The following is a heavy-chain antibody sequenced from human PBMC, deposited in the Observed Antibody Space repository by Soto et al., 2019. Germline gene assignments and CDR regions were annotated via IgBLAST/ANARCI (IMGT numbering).Heavy chain of an antibody. J-gene: IGHJ4*02. Sequence: AASVKVSCKASGGTFSSYAISWVRQAPGQGLEWMGGIIPIFGTANYAQKFQGRVTITADESTSTAYMELSSLRSEDTAVYYCASLPYYYGSSGPFDYWGQGTLVTVSS. D-gene: IGHD3-22*01. CDR3: ASLPYYYGSSGPFDY. V-gene: IGHV1-69*13. CDR1: GGTFSSYA. CDR2: IIPIFGTA.